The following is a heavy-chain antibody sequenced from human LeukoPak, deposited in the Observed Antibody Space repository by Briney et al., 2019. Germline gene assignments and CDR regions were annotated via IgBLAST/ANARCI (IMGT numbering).Heavy chain of an antibody. CDR1: GGSISSGGYY. Sequence: SETLSLTCTVSGGSISSGGYYWSWIRQPPGKGLEWIGYIYHSGNTYYNPSLKSRVTISVDTSKNQFSLKLSSVTAADTAVYYCARLWSKNSGWYAYYFDYWGQGTLVTVSS. CDR2: IYHSGNT. J-gene: IGHJ4*02. V-gene: IGHV4-30-2*02. CDR3: ARLWSKNSGWYAYYFDY. D-gene: IGHD6-19*01.